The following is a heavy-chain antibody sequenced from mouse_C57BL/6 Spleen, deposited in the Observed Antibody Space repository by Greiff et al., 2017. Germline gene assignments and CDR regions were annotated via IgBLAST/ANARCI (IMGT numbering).Heavy chain of an antibody. J-gene: IGHJ2*01. D-gene: IGHD2-5*01. CDR2: IDPSDSYT. Sequence: VQLQQPGAELVMPGASVKLSCKASGYTFTSYWMHWVKQRPGQGLEWIGEIDPSDSYTNYNQKFKGKSTLTVDKSSSTAYMQLSSLTSEDSAVYYCARKDYSNYYTLFDDWGQGTTLTVSS. CDR1: GYTFTSYW. V-gene: IGHV1-69*01. CDR3: ARKDYSNYYTLFDD.